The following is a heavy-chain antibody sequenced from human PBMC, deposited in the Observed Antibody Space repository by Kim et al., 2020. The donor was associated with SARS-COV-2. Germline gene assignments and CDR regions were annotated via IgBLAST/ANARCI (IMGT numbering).Heavy chain of an antibody. CDR2: INHSGST. J-gene: IGHJ4*02. CDR1: GGSFSGYY. V-gene: IGHV4-34*01. Sequence: SETLSLTCAVYGGSFSGYYWSWIRQPPGKGLEWIGEINHSGSTNYNPSLKSRVTISVDTSKNQFSLKLSSVTAADTAVYYCARGRAVAGTVGFDYWGQGTLLTVSS. CDR3: ARGRAVAGTVGFDY. D-gene: IGHD6-19*01.